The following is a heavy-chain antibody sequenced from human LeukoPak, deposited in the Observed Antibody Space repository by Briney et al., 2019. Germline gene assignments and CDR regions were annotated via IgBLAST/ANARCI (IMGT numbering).Heavy chain of an antibody. CDR2: INPNNGGT. Sequence: ASVRVSCKASGYTFTAYYMHWVRQAPGQGPEWMGWINPNNGGTKYAQKFQGRVTVTRDTSISTAYMELSRLISDDTAVYYCARDSSSSFDYWGQGTLVTVSS. V-gene: IGHV1-2*02. J-gene: IGHJ4*02. CDR1: GYTFTAYY. CDR3: ARDSSSSFDY. D-gene: IGHD6-6*01.